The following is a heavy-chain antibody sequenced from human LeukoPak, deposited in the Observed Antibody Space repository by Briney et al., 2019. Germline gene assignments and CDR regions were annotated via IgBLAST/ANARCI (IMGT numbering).Heavy chain of an antibody. CDR3: ARKYSSGWKLSVFQH. D-gene: IGHD6-19*01. CDR2: MNPNSGNT. Sequence: ASVKVSRKASGYTFTSYDINWVRQATGQGLEWMGWMNPNSGNTGYAQKFQGRVTMTRNTSISTAYMELSSLRSEDTAVYYYARKYSSGWKLSVFQHWGQGTLVTVSS. V-gene: IGHV1-8*01. CDR1: GYTFTSYD. J-gene: IGHJ1*01.